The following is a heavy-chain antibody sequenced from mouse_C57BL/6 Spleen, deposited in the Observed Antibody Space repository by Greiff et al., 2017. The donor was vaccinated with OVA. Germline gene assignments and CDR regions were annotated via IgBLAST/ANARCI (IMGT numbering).Heavy chain of an antibody. Sequence: QVQLKQSGAELVKPGASVKMSCKASGYTFTTYPIEWMKQNHGKSLEWIGNFHPYNDDTKYNEKFKGKATLTVDKSSSTVYLELSRLTSDDSAGYYCERRRMTTVAPYYFDYWGQGTTLTVSS. D-gene: IGHD1-1*01. J-gene: IGHJ2*01. V-gene: IGHV1-47*01. CDR1: GYTFTTYP. CDR2: FHPYNDDT. CDR3: ERRRMTTVAPYYFDY.